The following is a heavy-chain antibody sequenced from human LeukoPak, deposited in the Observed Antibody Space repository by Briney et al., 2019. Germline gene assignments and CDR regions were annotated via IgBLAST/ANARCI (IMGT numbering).Heavy chain of an antibody. V-gene: IGHV4-4*07. CDR3: ARDLHDSSGYIGGVDDY. J-gene: IGHJ4*02. Sequence: SETLSLTCTVSGGSISSYYWSWIRQPAGKGLEWIGRIYTSGSTNYNPSLKSRVTMSVDTSKNQFSLKLSSVTAADTAVYYCARDLHDSSGYIGGVDDYWGQGTLVTVSS. CDR2: IYTSGST. CDR1: GGSISSYY. D-gene: IGHD3-22*01.